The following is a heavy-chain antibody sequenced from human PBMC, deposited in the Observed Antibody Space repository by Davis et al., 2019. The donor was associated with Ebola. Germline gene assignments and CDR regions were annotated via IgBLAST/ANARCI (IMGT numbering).Heavy chain of an antibody. V-gene: IGHV5-51*01. CDR3: ARQGGGSGRFTSFDY. D-gene: IGHD1-26*01. J-gene: IGHJ4*02. Sequence: GESLKIPCKGSGYSFTTFWLVWVRQMPGKGLELMGVIYPGDSDTRYSPSFQGQVTISADKSISTAYLKWSSLKASDTAMYYCARQGGGSGRFTSFDYWGQGTLVTVSS. CDR2: IYPGDSDT. CDR1: GYSFTTFW.